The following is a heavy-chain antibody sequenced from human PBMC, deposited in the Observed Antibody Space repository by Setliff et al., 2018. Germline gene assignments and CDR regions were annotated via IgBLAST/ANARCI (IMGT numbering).Heavy chain of an antibody. V-gene: IGHV3-15*01. J-gene: IGHJ4*02. CDR2: IKSKTDGGTT. CDR1: GFTFSNAW. CDR3: TPDHFTIFGVVIILGVAGY. Sequence: GGSLRLSCAASGFTFSNAWMSWVRQAPGKGLEWVGRIKSKTDGGTTDYAAPVKGRFTISRDDSKNTLYLQMNSLKTEDTAVYYCTPDHFTIFGVVIILGVAGYWGQGTLVTVS. D-gene: IGHD3-3*01.